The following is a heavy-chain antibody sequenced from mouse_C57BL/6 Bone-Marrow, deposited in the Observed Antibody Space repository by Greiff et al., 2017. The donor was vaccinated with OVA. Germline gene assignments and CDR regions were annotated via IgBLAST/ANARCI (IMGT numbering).Heavy chain of an antibody. CDR2: ISSGGSYT. CDR3: AKRGTTVVGKVYYFDY. CDR1: GFTFSSYG. J-gene: IGHJ2*01. D-gene: IGHD1-1*01. V-gene: IGHV5-6*01. Sequence: EVMLVESGGDLVKPGGSLKLSCAASGFTFSSYGMSWVRQTPDKRLEWVATISSGGSYTYYPDSVKGRFTISRDNAKNTLYLQMSSLKSEDTAMYYCAKRGTTVVGKVYYFDYWGQGTTLTVSS.